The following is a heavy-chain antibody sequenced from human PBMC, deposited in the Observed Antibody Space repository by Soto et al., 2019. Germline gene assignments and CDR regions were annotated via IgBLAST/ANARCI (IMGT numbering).Heavy chain of an antibody. D-gene: IGHD3-3*01. CDR2: ISYDGRNK. CDR1: GFTFSSYA. V-gene: IGHV3-30*04. J-gene: IGHJ4*02. Sequence: QVQLVESGGGVVQPGRSKRLSCAASGFTFSSYAMHWVRQAPGKGLEWVAVISYDGRNKYYADSVKGRFTMSRDNSKNTLYLQMNSLRAEDTAVYYCAREIERLLGYWGQGTLVTVSS. CDR3: AREIERLLGY.